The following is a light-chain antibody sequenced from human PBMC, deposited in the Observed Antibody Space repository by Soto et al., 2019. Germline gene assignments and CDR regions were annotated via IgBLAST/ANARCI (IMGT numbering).Light chain of an antibody. V-gene: IGKV3-20*01. Sequence: ENVWTQSPGTLSLSPGERGTLSCWASQSVTSNYLAWYQHKPGQAPRLLIYGASSRATGIQDRFSGSGSGTDVTLTISSLEPEDFAVYYCQQYGRSPWTFGQGTKVDI. CDR2: GAS. CDR1: QSVTSNY. J-gene: IGKJ1*01. CDR3: QQYGRSPWT.